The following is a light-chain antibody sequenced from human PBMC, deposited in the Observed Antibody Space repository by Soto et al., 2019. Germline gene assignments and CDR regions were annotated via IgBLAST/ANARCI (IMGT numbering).Light chain of an antibody. CDR1: QSVSSSY. CDR3: QQNYNSRWT. Sequence: EIVLTQSPGTLSLSPGERATLSCRASQSVSSSYLAWYQQKPGQAPRLLIYGASSRATGIPDRFSGSGSGTDFTLTISSLQPEDFGTYYCQQNYNSRWTFGQGTEIEI. V-gene: IGKV3-20*01. CDR2: GAS. J-gene: IGKJ1*01.